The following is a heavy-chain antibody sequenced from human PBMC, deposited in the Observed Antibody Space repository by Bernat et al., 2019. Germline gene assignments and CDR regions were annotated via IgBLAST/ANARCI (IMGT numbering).Heavy chain of an antibody. V-gene: IGHV3-21*01. CDR1: GFTFSSYS. D-gene: IGHD6-19*01. CDR2: ISSSSSYI. J-gene: IGHJ4*02. Sequence: EVQLVESGGGLVKPGGSLRLSCAASGFTFSSYSMNWVRQAPGKGLEWVSSISSSSSYIYYADSVKGQFTISRDNAKNSLYLQMNSLRAEDTAVYYCARDGGWYPATPQFDYWGQGTLVTVSS. CDR3: ARDGGWYPATPQFDY.